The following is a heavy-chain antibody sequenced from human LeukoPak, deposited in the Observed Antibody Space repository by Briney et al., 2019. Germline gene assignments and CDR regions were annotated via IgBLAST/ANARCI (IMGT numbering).Heavy chain of an antibody. CDR1: GGSISSGSYY. D-gene: IGHD6-13*01. V-gene: IGHV4-61*02. CDR3: ARDPAAGTFDYYYYYMDV. CDR2: IYTSGST. J-gene: IGHJ6*03. Sequence: SETLSLTCTVSGGSISSGSYYWSWIRQPAGKGLEWIGRIYTSGSTNYNPSLKSRVIISVDTSKNQFSLKLSSVTAADTAVYYCARDPAAGTFDYYYYYMDVWGKETTVTVSS.